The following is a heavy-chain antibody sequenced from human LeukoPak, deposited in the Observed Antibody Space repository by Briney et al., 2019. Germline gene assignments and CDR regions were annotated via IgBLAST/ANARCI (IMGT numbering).Heavy chain of an antibody. J-gene: IGHJ4*02. CDR3: ARIAEERYYYYDSSGQNTYFDY. CDR1: GGSVSSGSYY. Sequence: SETLSLTCTVSGGSVSSGSYYWSWTRQPPGKGLEWIGYIYYSGSTNYNPSLKSRVTISVDTSKNQFSLKLSSVTAADTAVYYCARIAEERYYYYDSSGQNTYFDYWGQGTLVTVSS. CDR2: IYYSGST. D-gene: IGHD3-22*01. V-gene: IGHV4-61*01.